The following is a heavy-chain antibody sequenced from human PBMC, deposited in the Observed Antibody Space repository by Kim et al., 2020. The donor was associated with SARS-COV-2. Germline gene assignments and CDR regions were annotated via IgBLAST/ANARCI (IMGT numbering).Heavy chain of an antibody. J-gene: IGHJ4*02. V-gene: IGHV4-59*13. CDR3: ARVSSGWYYFDY. Sequence: SETLSLTCTVSGGSISSYYWSWIRQPPGKGLEWIGYIYYSGSTNYNPSLKSRVTISVDTSKNQFSLKLSSVTAADTAVYYCARVSSGWYYFDYWGQGTLVTVSS. D-gene: IGHD6-19*01. CDR1: GGSISSYY. CDR2: IYYSGST.